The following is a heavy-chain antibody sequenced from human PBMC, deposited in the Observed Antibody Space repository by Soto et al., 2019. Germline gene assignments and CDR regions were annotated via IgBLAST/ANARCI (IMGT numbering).Heavy chain of an antibody. Sequence: PGGSLRLSCAASGFALTTFDMTCDRQAPGKGLEWVATISVSGNNASYADSVKGRFTITRDNSQNSVFLQMSSLRADDTAVYYCARDQLRPGILYSLGVLLPEYGLWGQGTLVTVSS. CDR3: ARDQLRPGILYSLGVLLPEYGL. D-gene: IGHD3-22*01. CDR2: ISVSGNNA. CDR1: GFALTTFD. V-gene: IGHV3-23*01. J-gene: IGHJ4*02.